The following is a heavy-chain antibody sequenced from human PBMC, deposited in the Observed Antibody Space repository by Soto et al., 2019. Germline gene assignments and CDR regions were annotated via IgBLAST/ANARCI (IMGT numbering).Heavy chain of an antibody. J-gene: IGHJ4*02. Sequence: LRLSCAASGFTFSSYAMHWVRQAPGKGLEWVALISFDGNNIFFSDSLKGRFTISRDDSKNTMYLQMNSLRAEDTAVYYCAKNAHYADTSGYYPFDYWGQGTLVTVSS. CDR1: GFTFSSYA. V-gene: IGHV3-30*18. CDR3: AKNAHYADTSGYYPFDY. D-gene: IGHD3-22*01. CDR2: ISFDGNNI.